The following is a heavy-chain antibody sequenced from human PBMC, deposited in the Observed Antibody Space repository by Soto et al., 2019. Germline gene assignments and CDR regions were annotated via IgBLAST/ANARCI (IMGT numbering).Heavy chain of an antibody. CDR1: GFTLSNYW. CDR2: IKLDGSEK. J-gene: IGHJ3*02. D-gene: IGHD3-16*02. Sequence: TGGSLRLSCAASGFTLSNYWMTWVRQAPGKGLEWVANIKLDGSEKYYVDSVKGRFTISRDNAKNELYLQMNSLRVEDTAVYYCARDKMAPFRLGELSFLTATPENAFDIWGQGTMVTVSS. V-gene: IGHV3-7*01. CDR3: ARDKMAPFRLGELSFLTATPENAFDI.